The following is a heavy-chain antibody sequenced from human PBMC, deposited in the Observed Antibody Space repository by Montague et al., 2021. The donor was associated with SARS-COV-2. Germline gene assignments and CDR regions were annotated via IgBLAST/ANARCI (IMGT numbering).Heavy chain of an antibody. Sequence: SETLSLTCTVSGGSISSSSYYWGWIRQPPGKGLEWIGCIYYSASTYPNPSLKSPVTIAGDTSKNQFSLKLSSVTAADTAVYYCARDAGTRIAMFVVVIGYLDVWGQGTTVTVSS. J-gene: IGHJ6*02. V-gene: IGHV4-39*02. CDR2: IYYSAST. D-gene: IGHD2-15*01. CDR3: ARDAGTRIAMFVVVIGYLDV. CDR1: GGSISSSSYY.